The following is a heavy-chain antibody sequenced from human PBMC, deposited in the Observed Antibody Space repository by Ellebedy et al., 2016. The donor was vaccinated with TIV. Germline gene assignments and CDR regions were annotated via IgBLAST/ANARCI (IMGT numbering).Heavy chain of an antibody. CDR1: DYSISSGYF. Sequence: MPSETLSLTFTVSDYSISSGYFWSWIRQPPGKGREWIGSIHHNGTNYYNPSLKSRLTISVDTSKNQFSLNLSSVTAIDTAVYYCARELAYYSNNGYYYLSGFDVWGRGTMVTVSS. V-gene: IGHV4-38-2*02. J-gene: IGHJ3*01. CDR3: ARELAYYSNNGYYYLSGFDV. CDR2: IHHNGTN. D-gene: IGHD3-22*01.